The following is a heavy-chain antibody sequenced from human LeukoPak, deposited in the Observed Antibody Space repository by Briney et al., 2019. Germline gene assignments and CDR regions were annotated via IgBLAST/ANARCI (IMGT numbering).Heavy chain of an antibody. V-gene: IGHV4-61*09. CDR1: NGSISSGNYY. D-gene: IGHD3-3*01. Sequence: PSQTLSLTCTVSNGSISSGNYYWSWIRQPAGKGLEWVGHIYVSGSTDYNPSLKSRVTISIDTSKNQFSLKLSSVTAADTAVYYCARSPYYDFWSGLTHYYYYYMDVWGRGTTVTVSS. J-gene: IGHJ6*03. CDR2: IYVSGST. CDR3: ARSPYYDFWSGLTHYYYYYMDV.